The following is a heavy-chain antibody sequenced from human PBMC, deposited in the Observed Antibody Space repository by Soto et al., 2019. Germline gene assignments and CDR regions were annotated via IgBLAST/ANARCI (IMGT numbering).Heavy chain of an antibody. V-gene: IGHV4-59*01. D-gene: IGHD2-15*01. CDR2: IYYSGST. J-gene: IGHJ5*02. CDR1: GGSISSYY. Sequence: SETLSLTCTVSGGSISSYYWSWIRQPPEKVLEWIGYIYYSGSTNYNPSLKSRVTISVDTSKNQFSLKLSYVTAADTAVYYCARERVYCSGGSCYAPSYNWFDPWGQGTLVTVSS. CDR3: ARERVYCSGGSCYAPSYNWFDP.